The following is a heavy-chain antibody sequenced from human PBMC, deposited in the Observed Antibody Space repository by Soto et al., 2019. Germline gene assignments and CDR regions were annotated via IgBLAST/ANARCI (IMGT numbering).Heavy chain of an antibody. V-gene: IGHV4-31*03. CDR1: GGSISSGGYY. CDR2: IYYSGST. D-gene: IGHD2-15*01. CDR3: ARGRVVVAAHGERWFDP. Sequence: QVQLQESGPGLVKPSQTLSLTCTVSGGSISSGGYYWSWIRQHPGKGLEWIGYIYYSGSTYYNPSLKRRVTISVDTSKNQFSLKLSSVTAADTAVYYCARGRVVVAAHGERWFDPWGQGTLVTVSS. J-gene: IGHJ5*02.